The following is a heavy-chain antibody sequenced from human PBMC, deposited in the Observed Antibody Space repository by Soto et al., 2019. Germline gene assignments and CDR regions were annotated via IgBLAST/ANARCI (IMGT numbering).Heavy chain of an antibody. V-gene: IGHV3-64D*06. Sequence: GGSLRLSCSASGFTFSSYAMHWVRQAPGKGLEYVSAISSNGGSTYYADSVKGRFTISRDNSKNTLYLQMSSLRAEDTAVYYCVKVLKAPYYYDSSGYSSNFYWGQGTLVTVSS. CDR3: VKVLKAPYYYDSSGYSSNFY. CDR1: GFTFSSYA. D-gene: IGHD3-22*01. CDR2: ISSNGGST. J-gene: IGHJ4*02.